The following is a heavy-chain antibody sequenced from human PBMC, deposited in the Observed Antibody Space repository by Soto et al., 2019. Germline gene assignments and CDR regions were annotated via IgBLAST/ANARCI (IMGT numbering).Heavy chain of an antibody. D-gene: IGHD2-15*01. V-gene: IGHV4-34*01. J-gene: IGHJ4*02. CDR3: ARAAPRYCSGGSCYSGRDY. CDR1: GGSFSGYC. CDR2: INHSGST. Sequence: PSETLSLTCAVYGGSFSGYCWSWIRQPPGKGLEWIGEINHSGSTNYNPSLKSRVTISVDTSKNQFSLKLSSVTAADTAVYYCARAAPRYCSGGSCYSGRDYWDQGTLVTVS.